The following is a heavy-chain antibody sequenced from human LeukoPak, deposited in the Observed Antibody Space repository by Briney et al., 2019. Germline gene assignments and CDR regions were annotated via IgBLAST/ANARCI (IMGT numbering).Heavy chain of an antibody. D-gene: IGHD3-10*01. CDR1: GFTFSSYA. CDR3: AKGAHIWFGESNWFDP. V-gene: IGHV3-23*01. CDR2: ISGSGGST. J-gene: IGHJ5*02. Sequence: GGSLRLSCAASGFTFSSYAMSWVRQAPGKGLEWVSAISGSGGSTYYADSVKGRFTISRDNSKNTLYLQMNSLRAEDTAVYYCAKGAHIWFGESNWFDPWGQGTLVTVSS.